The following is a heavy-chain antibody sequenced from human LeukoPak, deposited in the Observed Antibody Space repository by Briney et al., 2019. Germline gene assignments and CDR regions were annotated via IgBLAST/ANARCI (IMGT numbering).Heavy chain of an antibody. D-gene: IGHD3-22*01. CDR2: ISDSGSST. CDR1: GFTFSSYA. CDR3: ARYYYDSSTYSPSRLDAFDI. J-gene: IGHJ3*02. Sequence: GGSLRLSCAASGFTFSSYAMSWVRQAPGKGLEWVSGISDSGSSTYYADSVKGRFTVSRDNSKNTLFLQMNSLRAEDTAVYYRARYYYDSSTYSPSRLDAFDIWGPGTMVTVSS. V-gene: IGHV3-23*01.